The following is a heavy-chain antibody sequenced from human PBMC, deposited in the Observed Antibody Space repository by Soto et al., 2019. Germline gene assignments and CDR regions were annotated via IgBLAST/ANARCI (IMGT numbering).Heavy chain of an antibody. D-gene: IGHD3-16*01. J-gene: IGHJ4*02. CDR2: IFHTVST. CDR1: AASISSNNYY. Sequence: SETLSLICTVSAASISSNNYYWGWIRQPPGRGLEWIGFIFHTVSTYYNPSLKSRLTISVDTSKNQFSLKLSSVTAADTAVYDFASKPNTPVGRGGYDFDYWGQGTWVTASS. V-gene: IGHV4-39*01. CDR3: ASKPNTPVGRGGYDFDY.